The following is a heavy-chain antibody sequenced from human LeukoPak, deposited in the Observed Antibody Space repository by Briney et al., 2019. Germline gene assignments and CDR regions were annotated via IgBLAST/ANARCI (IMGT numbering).Heavy chain of an antibody. V-gene: IGHV3-48*01. D-gene: IGHD4-17*01. CDR3: AGYGVYPY. CDR1: GFTVNTYD. CDR2: FGISGTI. Sequence: PGGSLRLSRAASGFTVNTYDMHWVRQAPGEGPEWIAYFGISGTIYYADSVRGRFTISRDNAKNSLFLQMNSLRVDDTAIYYCAGYGVYPYWGQGTPVTVSS. J-gene: IGHJ4*02.